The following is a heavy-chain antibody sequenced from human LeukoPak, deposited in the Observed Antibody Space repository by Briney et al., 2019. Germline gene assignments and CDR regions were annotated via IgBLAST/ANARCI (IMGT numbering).Heavy chain of an antibody. D-gene: IGHD2-15*01. CDR3: ASTPAGYYFDY. CDR1: GFTFSSYS. V-gene: IGHV3-21*01. Sequence: GGSLRLSCAASGFTFSSYSLNWARQAPGKGLEWVSSISSSSSYIKYADSVKGRFTISRDNAKNSLYLQMNSLRAEDTAVYYCASTPAGYYFDYWGQGTLVTVSS. J-gene: IGHJ4*02. CDR2: ISSSSSYI.